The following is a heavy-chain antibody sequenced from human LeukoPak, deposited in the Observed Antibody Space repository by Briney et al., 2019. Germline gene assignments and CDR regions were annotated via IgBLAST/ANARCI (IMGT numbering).Heavy chain of an antibody. J-gene: IGHJ6*02. Sequence: PSETLSLTCSVSDVSINSYYWNWIRRPPGKGREWIGYIYYNGNTNYSPSLKSRVTMSVDTSKNLFSLKVSSVTAADTAVYYCARGRSNYYGMDVWGQGTTVTVSS. D-gene: IGHD1-26*01. CDR3: ARGRSNYYGMDV. V-gene: IGHV4-59*01. CDR2: IYYNGNT. CDR1: DVSINSYY.